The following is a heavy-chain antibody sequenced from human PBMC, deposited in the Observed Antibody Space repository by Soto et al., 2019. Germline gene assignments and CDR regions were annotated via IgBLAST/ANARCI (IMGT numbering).Heavy chain of an antibody. J-gene: IGHJ4*02. Sequence: ASVKVSCKASGYTFTSYGISWVRQAPGQGLEWMGWISAYNGNTNYAQKLQGRVTMTTDTSTXTAYMELRSLRSDDTAVYYCARTSGSYGNFDYWGQGAMVTVSS. CDR3: ARTSGSYGNFDY. V-gene: IGHV1-18*04. D-gene: IGHD1-26*01. CDR1: GYTFTSYG. CDR2: ISAYNGNT.